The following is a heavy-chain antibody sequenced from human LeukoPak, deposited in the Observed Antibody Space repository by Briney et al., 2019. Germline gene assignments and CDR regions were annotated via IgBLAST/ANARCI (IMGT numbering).Heavy chain of an antibody. V-gene: IGHV4-4*07. D-gene: IGHD4-11*01. CDR1: GGSISDFY. Sequence: PSETQSLTCIVSGGSISDFYWSWVRQSAGKGLEYIGRIYSSGSTNYNPSLKSRVAMSVDTSKNQFSPNLRSLTAADTAVYYCARVTDSLDYWGQGTLVTVSP. CDR3: ARVTDSLDY. J-gene: IGHJ4*02. CDR2: IYSSGST.